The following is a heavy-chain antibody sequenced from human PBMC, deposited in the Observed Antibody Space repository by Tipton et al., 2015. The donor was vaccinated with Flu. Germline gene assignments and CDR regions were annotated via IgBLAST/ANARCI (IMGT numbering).Heavy chain of an antibody. CDR2: IYSSGST. Sequence: TLSLTCTVSGGSISSYYWSWIRQPPGKGLEWIGYIYSSGSTYYNPSLKSPVTISLDTSKNQFSLKLSSVTAADTAVYYCAREKDSSGSEYFQHWGQGTLVTVSS. CDR1: GGSISSYY. V-gene: IGHV4-59*12. J-gene: IGHJ1*01. D-gene: IGHD6-19*01. CDR3: AREKDSSGSEYFQH.